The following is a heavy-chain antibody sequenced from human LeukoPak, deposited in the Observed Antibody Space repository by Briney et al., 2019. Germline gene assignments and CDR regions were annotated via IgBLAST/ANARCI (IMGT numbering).Heavy chain of an antibody. CDR2: TYYRSKWYN. Sequence: SQTLSLTCAISGDSVSSNSAAWNWIRQSPSRGLEWLGRTYYRSKWYNDYAVSVKSRITINPDTSKNQFSLQLNSVTPEDTAVYYCARATRVLRYFDWLLAFDYWGQGTLVTVSS. CDR3: ARATRVLRYFDWLLAFDY. CDR1: GDSVSSNSAA. D-gene: IGHD3-9*01. V-gene: IGHV6-1*01. J-gene: IGHJ4*02.